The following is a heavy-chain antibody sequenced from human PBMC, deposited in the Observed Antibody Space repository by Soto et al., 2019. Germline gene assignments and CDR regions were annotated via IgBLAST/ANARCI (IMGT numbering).Heavy chain of an antibody. D-gene: IGHD2-15*01. CDR1: GFTFSNAW. J-gene: IGHJ4*02. CDR3: TTEFISYCSGGSCFPPLSFKDY. CDR2: IKSKTDGGTT. V-gene: IGHV3-15*01. Sequence: EVQLVESGGGLVKPGGSLRLSCAASGFTFSNAWMSWVRQAPGKGLEWVGRIKSKTDGGTTDYAAPVKGRFTISRDDSKNTLYLQMNSLKTEDTAVYYCTTEFISYCSGGSCFPPLSFKDYWGQGTLVTVSS.